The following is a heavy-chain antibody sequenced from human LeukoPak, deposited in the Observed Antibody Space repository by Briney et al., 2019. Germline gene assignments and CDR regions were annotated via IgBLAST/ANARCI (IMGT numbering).Heavy chain of an antibody. CDR1: GFTFSSYA. J-gene: IGHJ4*02. V-gene: IGHV3-23*01. CDR2: ISGSGGST. CDR3: AKTLIYYDSSGYYFDY. D-gene: IGHD3-22*01. Sequence: GGSLRLSCAASGFTFSSYAMSWVRQAPGMGLEWVSAISGSGGSTYYADSVKGRFTISRDNSKNTLYLQMNSLRAEDTAVYYCAKTLIYYDSSGYYFDYWGQGTLVTVSS.